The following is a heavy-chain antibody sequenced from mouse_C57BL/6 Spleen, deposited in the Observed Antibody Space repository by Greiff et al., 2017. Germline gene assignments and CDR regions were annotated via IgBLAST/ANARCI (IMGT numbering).Heavy chain of an antibody. J-gene: IGHJ3*01. V-gene: IGHV5-16*01. Sequence: DVMLVESEGGLVQPGSSMKLSCTASGFTFSDYYMAWVRQVPEKGLEWVANINYDGSSTYYLDSLKSRFIISRDNAKNILYLHMSSLKSEDTATYYCARAYGSGFAYWGQGTLVTVSA. CDR2: INYDGSST. D-gene: IGHD1-1*01. CDR3: ARAYGSGFAY. CDR1: GFTFSDYY.